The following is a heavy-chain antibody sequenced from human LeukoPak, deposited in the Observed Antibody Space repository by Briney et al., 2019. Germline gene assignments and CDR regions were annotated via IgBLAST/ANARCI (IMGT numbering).Heavy chain of an antibody. CDR2: ISSSSSYI. CDR3: ARDGHKYYYYYMDV. Sequence: PGGSLRLSCAASGFTFSSYEMNWVRQAPGKGLEWVSSISSSSSYIYYADSVKGRFTISRDNAKNSLYLQMNSLRAEDTAVYYCARDGHKYYYYYMDVWGKGTTVTVSS. V-gene: IGHV3-21*01. J-gene: IGHJ6*03. CDR1: GFTFSSYE.